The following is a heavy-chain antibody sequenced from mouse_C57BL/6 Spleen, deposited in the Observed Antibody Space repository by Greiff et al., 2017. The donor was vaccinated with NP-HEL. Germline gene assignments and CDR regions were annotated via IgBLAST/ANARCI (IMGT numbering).Heavy chain of an antibody. Sequence: VQLKQSGAELVRPGASVKLSCTASGFNIKDDYMHWVKQRPEQGLEWIGWIDPDNGDTEYASKFQGKATITADTSSNTAYLQLSSLTSEDTAVYYCTTSPYRIYFDYWGQGTTLTVSS. CDR2: IDPDNGDT. V-gene: IGHV14-4*01. CDR1: GFNIKDDY. J-gene: IGHJ2*01. CDR3: TTSPYRIYFDY.